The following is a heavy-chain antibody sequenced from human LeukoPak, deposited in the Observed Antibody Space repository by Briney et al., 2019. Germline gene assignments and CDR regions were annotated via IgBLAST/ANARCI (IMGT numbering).Heavy chain of an antibody. Sequence: PSETLSLTCAVSGGSISSGGYSWSWFRQPPGKGREWMGYIYHSGSTYYNPSLKSRVPISVDRSKNQFSLKLSSVTAADTAVYYCARGRITMVRGSRTDWFDPWGQGTLVTVSS. CDR3: ARGRITMVRGSRTDWFDP. CDR2: IYHSGST. CDR1: GGSISSGGYS. V-gene: IGHV4-30-2*01. J-gene: IGHJ5*02. D-gene: IGHD3-10*01.